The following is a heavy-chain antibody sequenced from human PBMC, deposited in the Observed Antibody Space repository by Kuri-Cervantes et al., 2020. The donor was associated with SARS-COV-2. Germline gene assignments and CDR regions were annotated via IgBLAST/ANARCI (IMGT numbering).Heavy chain of an antibody. CDR1: ETTFPNYD. CDR3: ANLKSSGYYSYAFDI. CDR2: VKTNSGNI. D-gene: IGHD3-22*01. V-gene: IGHV1-8*01. Sequence: ASVKVSCKAPETTFPNYDINWVRQATGQGLEWMGMVKTNSGNILYAQFFQGRVTITTDESTSTAYMELSSLRSEDTAVYYCANLKSSGYYSYAFDIWGQGTMVTVSS. J-gene: IGHJ3*02.